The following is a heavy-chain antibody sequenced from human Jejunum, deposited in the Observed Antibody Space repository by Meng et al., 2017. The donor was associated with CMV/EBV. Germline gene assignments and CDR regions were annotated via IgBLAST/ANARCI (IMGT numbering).Heavy chain of an antibody. CDR3: ARWNEANSGYYLDY. CDR1: GWCVSADY. J-gene: IGHJ4*02. CDR2: INNCSGI. Sequence: QVQLTGRGASLSKPSQHLSPNCPVYGWCVSADYSSEIRHPPGNGLELLGYINNCSGIKINSCLMRPVTISAATSKVPSFLKLTSATCADTVVYYFARWNEANSGYYLDYWGQGTLVTASS. V-gene: IGHV4-34*01. D-gene: IGHD1-26*01.